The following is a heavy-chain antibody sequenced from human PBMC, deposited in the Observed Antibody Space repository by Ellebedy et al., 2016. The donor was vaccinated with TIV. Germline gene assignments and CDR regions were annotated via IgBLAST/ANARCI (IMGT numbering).Heavy chain of an antibody. Sequence: GESLKISXAASGFTFSNYTMDWVRHAPGKGPEWVSTITANALTTWYADSVKGRFTISRDNSRSTVSLQMNSLRAEDTAPYYCVRDRNYPNDVFDLWGQGTVVTVSS. CDR1: GFTFSNYT. CDR2: ITANALTT. D-gene: IGHD5-24*01. CDR3: VRDRNYPNDVFDL. V-gene: IGHV3-23*01. J-gene: IGHJ3*01.